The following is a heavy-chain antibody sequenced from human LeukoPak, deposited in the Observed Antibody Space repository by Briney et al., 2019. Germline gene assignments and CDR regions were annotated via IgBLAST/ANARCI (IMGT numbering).Heavy chain of an antibody. J-gene: IGHJ3*02. Sequence: PGGSLRLSCAASGFTFDDYGMSWVRQPPGKGLEWVSGLNWNGGSTGYADSVKGRFTISRDNAKNSLYLQMNSLRAEDTAVYYCARSPRGTDAFDIWGQGTMVTVSS. V-gene: IGHV3-20*04. D-gene: IGHD3-10*01. CDR3: ARSPRGTDAFDI. CDR2: LNWNGGST. CDR1: GFTFDDYG.